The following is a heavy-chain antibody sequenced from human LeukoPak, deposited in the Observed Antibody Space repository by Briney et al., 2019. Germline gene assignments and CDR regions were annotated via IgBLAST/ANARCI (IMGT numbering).Heavy chain of an antibody. J-gene: IGHJ4*02. CDR3: ASMRLGEDIVVVPAAD. D-gene: IGHD2-2*01. CDR2: IIPIFGTA. CDR1: GGTFSSYA. V-gene: IGHV1-69*06. Sequence: SVKVSCKASGGTFSSYAISWVRQAPGQGLEWMGGIIPIFGTANYAQKFQGRVTITADKSTSTAYMELSSLRSEDAAVYYCASMRLGEDIVVVPAADWGQGTLVTVSS.